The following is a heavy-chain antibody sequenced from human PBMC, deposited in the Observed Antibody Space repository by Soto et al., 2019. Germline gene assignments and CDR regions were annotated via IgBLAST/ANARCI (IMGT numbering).Heavy chain of an antibody. CDR2: IRKKTNSYTT. D-gene: IGHD4-17*01. V-gene: IGHV3-72*01. J-gene: IGHJ4*02. CDR1: GLTSSDRY. Sequence: GGSLRLSCAASGLTSSDRYIDWVRQAPGKGLEWVGRIRKKTNSYTTEYAASVKGRFIISRDDSTNSLYLQMSSLKTEDTAVYYCTTVTTVDYYFDYWGQGTLVTVSS. CDR3: TTVTTVDYYFDY.